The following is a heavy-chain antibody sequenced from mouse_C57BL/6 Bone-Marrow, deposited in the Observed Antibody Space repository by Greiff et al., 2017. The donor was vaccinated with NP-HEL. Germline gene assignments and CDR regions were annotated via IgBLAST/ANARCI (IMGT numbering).Heavy chain of an antibody. J-gene: IGHJ1*03. CDR3: AREAVYDGYPYWYFDV. V-gene: IGHV3-6*01. CDR2: ISYDGSN. Sequence: EVKLVESGPGLVKPSQSLSLTCSVTGYSITSGYYWNWIRQFPGNKLEWMGYISYDGSNNYNPSLKNRISITRDTSKNQFFLKLNSVTTEDTATYYCAREAVYDGYPYWYFDVWGTGTTVTVSS. D-gene: IGHD2-3*01. CDR1: GYSITSGYY.